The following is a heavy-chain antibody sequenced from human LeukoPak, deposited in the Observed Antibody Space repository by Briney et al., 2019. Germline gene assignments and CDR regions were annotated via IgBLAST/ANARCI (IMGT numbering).Heavy chain of an antibody. J-gene: IGHJ4*02. CDR1: GYTFTGYY. CDR2: INPNSGGT. V-gene: IGHV1-2*02. D-gene: IGHD3-10*01. Sequence: ASVKVSCKASGYTFTGYYMHWVRQAPGQGLEWMGWINPNSGGTNYAQKFQGRVTMTRDTSISTAYMELSSLRSEDTAVYYCARAFYYGSGTYSAVSNWGQGTLVTVSS. CDR3: ARAFYYGSGTYSAVSN.